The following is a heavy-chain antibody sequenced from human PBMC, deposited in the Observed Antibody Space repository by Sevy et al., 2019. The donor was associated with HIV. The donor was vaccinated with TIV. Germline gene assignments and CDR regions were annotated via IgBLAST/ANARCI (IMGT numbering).Heavy chain of an antibody. Sequence: SETLSLTCTVSGGSISSYYWSWIRQPPGKGLEWIGYIYYSGSTNYNPSLRSRVTISVDTSKNQFSLKLSSVTAADTAVYYCARGIRAVAGSRYYFDYWGQGTLVTVSS. D-gene: IGHD6-19*01. V-gene: IGHV4-59*01. CDR2: IYYSGST. CDR1: GGSISSYY. J-gene: IGHJ4*02. CDR3: ARGIRAVAGSRYYFDY.